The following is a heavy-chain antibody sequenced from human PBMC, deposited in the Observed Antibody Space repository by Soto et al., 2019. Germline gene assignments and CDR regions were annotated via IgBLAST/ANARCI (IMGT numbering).Heavy chain of an antibody. CDR2: ISGSGGST. V-gene: IGHV3-23*01. CDR3: AKEIRDIVVVPAAMTQRYYGMDV. J-gene: IGHJ6*02. Sequence: GGSLRLSCAASGFTFSSYAMSWVRQAPGKGLEWVSAISGSGGSTYYADSVKGRFTISRDNSKNTLYLQMNSLRAEDTAVYYCAKEIRDIVVVPAAMTQRYYGMDVWGQGTTVTVSS. D-gene: IGHD2-2*01. CDR1: GFTFSSYA.